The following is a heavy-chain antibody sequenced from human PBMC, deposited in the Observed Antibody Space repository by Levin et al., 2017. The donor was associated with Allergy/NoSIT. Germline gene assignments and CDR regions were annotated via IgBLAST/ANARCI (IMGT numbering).Heavy chain of an antibody. CDR2: FDPEDGET. J-gene: IGHJ6*03. CDR1: GYTLTELS. CDR3: ARRGKIQQRGYYYYYMDV. D-gene: IGHD5-18*01. V-gene: IGHV1-24*01. Sequence: GESLKISCKVSGYTLTELSMHWVRQAPGKGLEWMGGFDPEDGETIYAQKFQGRVTMTEDTSTDTAYMELSSLRSEDTAVYYCARRGKIQQRGYYYYYMDVWGKGTTVTVSS.